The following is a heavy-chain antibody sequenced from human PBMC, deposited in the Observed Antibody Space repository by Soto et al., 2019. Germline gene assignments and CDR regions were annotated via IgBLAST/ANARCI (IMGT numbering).Heavy chain of an antibody. CDR2: ISRSSSYI. D-gene: IGHD3-16*01. V-gene: IGHV3-21*01. CDR3: ARGPSWGRLVSFY. CDR1: GSTFISYS. J-gene: IGHJ4*02. Sequence: EVQLVESGGGLVKPGGSWRLSWAASGSTFISYSMNWFPKPQGKGLEWVSSISRSSSYIYYADSVKGRFTISRDNAKNSLYLQMNSLRAEDTAVYYCARGPSWGRLVSFYWGQGTLVTVSS.